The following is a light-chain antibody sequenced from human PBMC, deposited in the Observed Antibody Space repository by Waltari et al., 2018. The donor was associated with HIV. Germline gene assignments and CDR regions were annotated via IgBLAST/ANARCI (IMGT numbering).Light chain of an antibody. CDR1: SRDVGGYNI. V-gene: IGLV2-23*02. CDR3: CAYAGSTTYVI. Sequence: QSALTQPGSVSGFPGQSITLSCTGTSRDVGGYNIVSWYQQHPGKAPKLMIYEVSKRPSGVSKRFAGSKSGNTSSLTISGLQAEDEADYYCCAYAGSTTYVIFGGGTKLTVL. CDR2: EVS. J-gene: IGLJ2*01.